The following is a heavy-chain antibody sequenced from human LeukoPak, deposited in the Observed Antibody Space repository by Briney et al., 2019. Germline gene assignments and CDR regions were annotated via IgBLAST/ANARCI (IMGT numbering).Heavy chain of an antibody. V-gene: IGHV3-21*01. J-gene: IGHJ4*02. CDR3: ARYYYDSSGYYYYFDY. D-gene: IGHD3-22*01. CDR1: GFTFSSYS. CDR2: ISSSSSYI. Sequence: GGSLRLSCAASGFTFSSYSMNWVRQAPGTGLEWVSSISSSSSYIYYADSVKARFTISRDNTKNSLYLQMNSLRAEDTAVYYCARYYYDSSGYYYYFDYWGQGTLVTVSS.